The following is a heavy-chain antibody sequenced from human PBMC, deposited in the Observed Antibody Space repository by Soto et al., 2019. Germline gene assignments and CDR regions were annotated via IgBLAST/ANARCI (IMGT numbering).Heavy chain of an antibody. CDR1: GFSFSSYW. CDR2: INSDESTT. CDR3: ARGAVVGSISFDY. J-gene: IGHJ4*02. V-gene: IGHV3-74*01. D-gene: IGHD6-13*01. Sequence: GGSLRLSCAASGFSFSSYWMHWVRQAPGKGLVWVSRINSDESTTGYADSVKGRFTISRDNAKNTLYLQVNSLRVEDTAVYYCARGAVVGSISFDYWGQGTLVTVSS.